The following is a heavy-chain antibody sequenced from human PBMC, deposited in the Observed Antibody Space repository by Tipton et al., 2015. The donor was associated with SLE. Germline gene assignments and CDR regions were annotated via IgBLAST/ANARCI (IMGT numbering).Heavy chain of an antibody. CDR2: IYYSGST. CDR3: ASKSSSWGYYYYYGMDV. V-gene: IGHV4-59*11. Sequence: GLVKPSETLSLTCTVSGGSINSHYWGWIRQPPGKGLEWIGSIYYSGSTNYNPSLKSRVTISVDTSKNQFSLKLSSVTAADTAVYYCASKSSSWGYYYYYGMDVWGQGTTVTVSS. D-gene: IGHD6-6*01. J-gene: IGHJ6*02. CDR1: GGSINSHY.